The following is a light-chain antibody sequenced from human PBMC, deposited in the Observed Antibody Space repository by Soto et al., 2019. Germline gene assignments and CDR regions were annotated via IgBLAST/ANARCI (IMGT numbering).Light chain of an antibody. V-gene: IGKV1-5*03. CDR1: QSISSW. CDR2: KAS. Sequence: DIQMTQSPSTLSASVGDRVTITCRASQSISSWLAWYQQKPGKAPKLLIYKASSLGSGVPSRFSGSGSGTEFTLTISSLQPDDVATYYCQQYNSYSTTFGQGTKVEIK. CDR3: QQYNSYSTT. J-gene: IGKJ1*01.